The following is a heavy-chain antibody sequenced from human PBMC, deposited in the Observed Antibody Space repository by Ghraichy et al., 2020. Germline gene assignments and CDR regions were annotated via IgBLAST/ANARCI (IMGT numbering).Heavy chain of an antibody. V-gene: IGHV4-34*01. D-gene: IGHD4-23*01. Sequence: SETLSLTCAVYGGSFSGYYWSWIRQPPGKGLEWIGEINHSGSTNYNPSLKSRVTISVDTSKNQFSLKLSSVTAADTAVYYCARLTVVTRKGDYWGQGTLVTVSS. CDR1: GGSFSGYY. CDR3: ARLTVVTRKGDY. CDR2: INHSGST. J-gene: IGHJ4*02.